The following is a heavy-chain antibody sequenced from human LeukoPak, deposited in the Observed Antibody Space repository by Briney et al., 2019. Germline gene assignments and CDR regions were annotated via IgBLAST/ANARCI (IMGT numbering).Heavy chain of an antibody. CDR2: INPNSGGT. V-gene: IGHV1-2*02. CDR3: ARAGGFLEWLLIVRGNYFDY. Sequence: GASVKVSCKASGYTFTGYYMHWVRQAPGQGLEWMGWINPNSGGTNYAQKFRGRVTMTRDTSISTAYMELSRLRSDDTAVYYCARAGGFLEWLLIVRGNYFDYWGQGTLVTVSS. D-gene: IGHD3-3*01. CDR1: GYTFTGYY. J-gene: IGHJ4*02.